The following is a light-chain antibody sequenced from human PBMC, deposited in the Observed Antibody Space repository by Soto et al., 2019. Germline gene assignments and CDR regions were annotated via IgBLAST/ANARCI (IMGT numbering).Light chain of an antibody. Sequence: QSVLTQPPSASGSPGQSVAISCTGTSSDVGGYNYVSWYQQHPGKAPKLMIYEVSKRPSGVPDRFSGSKSGNTASLTVSGLQAEDEAHYYCSSYAGSRVFGGGTKLTV. V-gene: IGLV2-8*01. CDR2: EVS. CDR3: SSYAGSRV. J-gene: IGLJ3*02. CDR1: SSDVGGYNY.